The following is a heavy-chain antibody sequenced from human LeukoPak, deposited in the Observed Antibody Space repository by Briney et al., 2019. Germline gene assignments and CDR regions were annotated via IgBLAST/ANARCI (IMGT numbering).Heavy chain of an antibody. D-gene: IGHD3-22*01. CDR2: IIPIFGTA. J-gene: IGHJ4*02. Sequence: ASVKVSCKASGGTFSSYAISGVRQAPGQGLEWMGGIIPIFGTANYAQKFQGRVTITADESTSTAYMELSSLRSEDTAVYYCASETYYYDSSGYLFDYWGQGTLVTVSS. CDR3: ASETYYYDSSGYLFDY. CDR1: GGTFSSYA. V-gene: IGHV1-69*13.